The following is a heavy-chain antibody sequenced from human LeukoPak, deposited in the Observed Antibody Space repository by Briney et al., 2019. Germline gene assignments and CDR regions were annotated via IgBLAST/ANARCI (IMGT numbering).Heavy chain of an antibody. CDR3: ANPIHYYYYYYMDV. Sequence: GGSLRLSCAASGFTFSSYAMSWVRQAPGKGLEWVSAISGSGGSTYFADSVKGRFTISRDNSKNTLYLQMNSLRAEDTAVYYCANPIHYYYYYYMDVWGKGTTVTVSS. CDR2: ISGSGGST. J-gene: IGHJ6*03. V-gene: IGHV3-23*01. CDR1: GFTFSSYA.